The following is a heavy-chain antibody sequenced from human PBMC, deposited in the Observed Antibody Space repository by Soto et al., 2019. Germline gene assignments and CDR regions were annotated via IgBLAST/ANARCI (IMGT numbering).Heavy chain of an antibody. Sequence: SETLALTCTVSGCSISSYYWSWIRQPPGKGLEWIGYIYYSGSTNYNPSLKSRVTISVDTSKNQFSLKLSSVTAADTAVYYCARRYGGNLDYWGQGTLVT. CDR2: IYYSGST. V-gene: IGHV4-59*08. CDR3: ARRYGGNLDY. D-gene: IGHD1-26*01. CDR1: GCSISSYY. J-gene: IGHJ4*02.